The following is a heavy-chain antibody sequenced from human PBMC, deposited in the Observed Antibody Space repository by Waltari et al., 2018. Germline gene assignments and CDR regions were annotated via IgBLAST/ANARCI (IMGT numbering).Heavy chain of an antibody. CDR3: ARGGEKRWDYFDY. J-gene: IGHJ4*02. V-gene: IGHV4-39*07. CDR2: IHYGGST. CDR1: GGSISSNSYY. D-gene: IGHD1-1*01. Sequence: QLQLQESGPGLVKPSETLSLTCTVSGGSISSNSYYWGWIRQPPGKGLEWIGTIHYGGSTYYNSALKSRVIISPDTSKNQFSLKLSSVTAADTAVYYCARGGEKRWDYFDYWGQGTLVTVSP.